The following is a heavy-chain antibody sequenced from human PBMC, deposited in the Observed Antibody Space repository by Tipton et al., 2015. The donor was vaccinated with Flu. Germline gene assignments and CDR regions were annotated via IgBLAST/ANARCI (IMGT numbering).Heavy chain of an antibody. CDR1: GFTFGDYA. CDR3: ARGYCSGGSCPLFDP. V-gene: IGHV4-59*01. J-gene: IGHJ5*02. D-gene: IGHD2-15*01. CDR2: IYYSGST. Sequence: LRLSCTASGFTFGDYAMSWVRQAPGKGLEWIGYIYYSGSTNYNPSLKSRVTISVDTSKNQFSLKLSSVTAADTAVYYCARGYCSGGSCPLFDPWGQGTLVTVSS.